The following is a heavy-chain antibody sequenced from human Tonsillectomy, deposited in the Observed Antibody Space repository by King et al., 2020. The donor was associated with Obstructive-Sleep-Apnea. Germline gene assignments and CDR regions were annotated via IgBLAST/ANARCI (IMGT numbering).Heavy chain of an antibody. CDR3: AKDNPPPGYDASWQFDY. CDR2: ITASGGGT. D-gene: IGHD2-15*01. CDR1: GFTFGAYA. J-gene: IGHJ4*02. V-gene: IGHV3-23*04. Sequence: VQLVESGGGLVQPGGSLRLSCAASGFTFGAYAMSWVRQAPGKGLEWVSAITASGGGTHYADSVKGRFTISRDNSRNMMYLQMNSLRVEDTAVYYCAKDNPPPGYDASWQFDYWGQGTLVTVSS.